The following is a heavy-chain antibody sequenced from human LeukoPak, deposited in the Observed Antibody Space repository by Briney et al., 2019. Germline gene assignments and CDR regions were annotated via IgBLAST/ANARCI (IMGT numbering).Heavy chain of an antibody. Sequence: EASVKVSCKASGCTFTSYDTNWVRQATGQGLEWMGWMNPNSGNTGYAQKFQGRVTITRNTSISTAYMELSSLRSEDTAVYYCARELVYCGGDCSHYFDYWGQGTLVTVSS. CDR3: ARELVYCGGDCSHYFDY. V-gene: IGHV1-8*03. J-gene: IGHJ4*02. CDR2: MNPNSGNT. CDR1: GCTFTSYD. D-gene: IGHD2-21*02.